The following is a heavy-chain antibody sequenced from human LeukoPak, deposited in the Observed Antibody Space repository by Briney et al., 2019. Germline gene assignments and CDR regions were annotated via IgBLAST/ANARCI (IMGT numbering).Heavy chain of an antibody. D-gene: IGHD1-26*01. V-gene: IGHV3-74*01. CDR2: INTDGRNT. CDR3: ARVGKSGSYFDY. CDR1: GFTFSTYW. J-gene: IGHJ4*02. Sequence: GGSLRLSCAASGFTFSTYWMYWVRQAPGKGLVWVSRINTDGRNTGYADSVKGRFTISRGNAKNTLYLQMTILTAEDTAVYYCARVGKSGSYFDYWGQGTLVTVSS.